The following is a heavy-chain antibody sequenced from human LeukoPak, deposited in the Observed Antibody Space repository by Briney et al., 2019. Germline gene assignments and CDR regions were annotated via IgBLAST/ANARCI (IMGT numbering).Heavy chain of an antibody. V-gene: IGHV3-48*03. CDR1: GFTFSSYE. CDR2: ISSSGSTI. D-gene: IGHD5-12*01. J-gene: IGHJ4*02. Sequence: GGSLRLSCAASGFTFSSYEMNWVRQAPGKGLEWVSYISSSGSTIYYADSVKGRFTISRDNAKNSLYLQTNSLRAEDTAVYYCARDGGYSGYDFDYWGQGTLVTVSS. CDR3: ARDGGYSGYDFDY.